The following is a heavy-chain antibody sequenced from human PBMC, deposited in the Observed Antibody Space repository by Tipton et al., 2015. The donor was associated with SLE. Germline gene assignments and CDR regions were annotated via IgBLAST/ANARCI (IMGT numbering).Heavy chain of an antibody. CDR3: ARDSVEEWEQPDY. D-gene: IGHD1-26*01. Sequence: GLVKPSETLSLTCTVSGGSISSSSYYWGWIRRPPGKGLEWIGSIYYSGSTYYNPSLKSRVTISVDTSKNQFSLKLSSVTAADTAVYYCARDSVEEWEQPDYWGQGTLVTVSS. CDR2: IYYSGST. V-gene: IGHV4-39*07. J-gene: IGHJ4*02. CDR1: GGSISSSSYY.